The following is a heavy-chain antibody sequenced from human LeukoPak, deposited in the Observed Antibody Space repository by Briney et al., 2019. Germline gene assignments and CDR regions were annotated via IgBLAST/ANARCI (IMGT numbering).Heavy chain of an antibody. CDR1: GYGFTSYY. J-gene: IGHJ4*02. CDR3: ARHGSGRYYPAEGRVDY. CDR2: INPSVGGT. V-gene: IGHV1-46*03. D-gene: IGHD3-10*01. Sequence: GASVKVSCKAFGYGFTSYYIHWVRQAPGRGLEWMGIINPSVGGTTYARKFQGRVTMTRDTSTSTVYMELSSLRSEDTAVYYCARHGSGRYYPAEGRVDYWGQGTLVTVSS.